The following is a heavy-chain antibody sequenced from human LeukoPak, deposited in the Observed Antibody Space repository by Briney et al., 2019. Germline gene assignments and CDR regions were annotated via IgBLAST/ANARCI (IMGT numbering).Heavy chain of an antibody. CDR2: IYYSGST. D-gene: IGHD5-12*01. J-gene: IGHJ4*02. Sequence: SETLSLTCTVSGGSITNYYWSWIRQPPGKGLEWIGYIYYSGSTKYKSSLKSRVTISVDTSKNQFSLKLSSVTAADTAVYYCARTRRAQYSPFDYWGQGTLVTVSS. CDR3: ARTRRAQYSPFDY. V-gene: IGHV4-59*08. CDR1: GGSITNYY.